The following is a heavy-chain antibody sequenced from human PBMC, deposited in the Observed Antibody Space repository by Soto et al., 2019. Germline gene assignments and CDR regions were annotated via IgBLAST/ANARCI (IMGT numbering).Heavy chain of an antibody. D-gene: IGHD5-12*01. CDR1: GFTFSSYA. CDR3: AKAWMDNARQRYFDH. V-gene: IGHV3-23*01. CDR2: ISGSGGGT. Sequence: EMQMLESGGGLVQPGGSLRLSCAASGFTFSSYAMGWVRQAPGKGLEWVSAISGSGGGTYYADSVKGRFTVSRDNSKNTLYLQMNSLGAEDTAVYSCAKAWMDNARQRYFDHWGQGTLVNVSS. J-gene: IGHJ4*02.